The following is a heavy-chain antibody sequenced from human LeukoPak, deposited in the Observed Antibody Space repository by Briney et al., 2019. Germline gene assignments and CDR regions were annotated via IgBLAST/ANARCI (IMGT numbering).Heavy chain of an antibody. CDR2: INPNSGGT. Sequence: ASVKVSCKASGYTFTSCYMHWVRQAPGQGLEWMGWINPNSGGTNYAQKFQGRVTMTRDTSISTAYMELSRLRSDDTAVYYCARDLGNPIVVVQAAIQFAFDTWGQGTMVTVSS. CDR1: GYTFTSCY. J-gene: IGHJ3*02. CDR3: ARDLGNPIVVVQAAIQFAFDT. V-gene: IGHV1-2*02. D-gene: IGHD2-2*02.